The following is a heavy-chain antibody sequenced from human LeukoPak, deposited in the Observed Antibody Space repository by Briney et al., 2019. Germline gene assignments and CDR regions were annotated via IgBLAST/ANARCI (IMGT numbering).Heavy chain of an antibody. CDR2: SNAGNGNT. V-gene: IGHV1-3*02. CDR1: GYTFTSYA. CDR3: ARAEALRYCSSTSCYEAYMDV. J-gene: IGHJ6*03. D-gene: IGHD2-2*01. Sequence: ASVMVSCKASGYTFTSYAMHWVRQAPGQRLKWMGWSNAGNGNTKYSQEFQGRVTITRDTSASTAYMELSSLRSEDTAVYYCARAEALRYCSSTSCYEAYMDVWGKGTTVTISS.